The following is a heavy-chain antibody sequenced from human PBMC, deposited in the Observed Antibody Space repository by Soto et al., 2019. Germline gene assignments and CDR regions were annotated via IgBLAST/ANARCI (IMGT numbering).Heavy chain of an antibody. Sequence: EALSLPWTVSGGSNRSYYWSWIRQPPGKALEWIGYIYYSGSTNYNPSLKSRVTISVDTSKNQFSLKLSSVTAADTAVYYCARDRRTIFGVALRYYYGMDVWGQGNTVTVSS. J-gene: IGHJ6*02. CDR1: GGSNRSYY. V-gene: IGHV4-59*01. D-gene: IGHD3-3*01. CDR3: ARDRRTIFGVALRYYYGMDV. CDR2: IYYSGST.